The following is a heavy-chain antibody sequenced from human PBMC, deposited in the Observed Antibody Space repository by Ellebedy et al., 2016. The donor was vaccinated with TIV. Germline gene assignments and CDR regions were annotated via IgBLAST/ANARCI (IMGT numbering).Heavy chain of an antibody. J-gene: IGHJ4*02. V-gene: IGHV3-7*03. CDR2: IKQDGSEK. CDR1: GFTFSSYW. D-gene: IGHD6-19*01. Sequence: PGGSLRFSCAASGFTFSSYWMNWVRQAPGKGLEWVANIKQDGSEKYYVDSVKGRFTISRDNTKNSLYLQMNSLRAEDTAVYYCSFSRLVPYWGQGTLVTVSS. CDR3: SFSRLVPY.